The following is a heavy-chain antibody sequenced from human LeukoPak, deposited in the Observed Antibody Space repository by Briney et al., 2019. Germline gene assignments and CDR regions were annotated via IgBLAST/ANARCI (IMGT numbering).Heavy chain of an antibody. V-gene: IGHV1-24*01. CDR3: AGAYIMITFGGVIVPPPDY. D-gene: IGHD3-16*02. CDR1: VYTLTELS. J-gene: IGHJ4*02. Sequence: ASVKVSCKVSVYTLTELSMHWVRQAPGKGLEWMGGFDPEDGETIYAQKFQGRVTMTEDTSTDTAYMELSSLRSEDTAVYYCAGAYIMITFGGVIVPPPDYWGQGTLVTVSS. CDR2: FDPEDGET.